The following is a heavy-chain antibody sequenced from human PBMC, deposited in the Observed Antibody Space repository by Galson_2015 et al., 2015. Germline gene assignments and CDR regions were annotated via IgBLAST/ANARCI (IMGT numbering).Heavy chain of an antibody. J-gene: IGHJ4*02. D-gene: IGHD4-17*01. CDR1: GYTFTSYY. V-gene: IGHV1-46*01. Sequence: SVKVSCKVSGYTFTSYYMHWVRQAPGQGLEWMGIINPSGGSTSYAQKFQGRVTMTRDTSTSTVYMELSSLRSEDTAVYYCARQTTVTRYTFDYWGQGTLVTVSS. CDR2: INPSGGST. CDR3: ARQTTVTRYTFDY.